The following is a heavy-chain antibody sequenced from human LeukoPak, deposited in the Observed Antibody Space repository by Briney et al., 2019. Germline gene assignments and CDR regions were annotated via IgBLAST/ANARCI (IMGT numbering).Heavy chain of an antibody. V-gene: IGHV1-2*02. CDR2: INPNSGGT. D-gene: IGHD3-10*01. CDR3: ARSPMVRGVIMIYYYGMDV. J-gene: IGHJ6*02. CDR1: GYTFTGYY. Sequence: ASVKVSCKASGYTFTGYYMHWVRQAPGQGLEWMGWINPNSGGTNYAQKFQGRVTMTRDTSISTAYMELRSLRSDDTAVYYCARSPMVRGVIMIYYYGMDVWGQGTTVTVSS.